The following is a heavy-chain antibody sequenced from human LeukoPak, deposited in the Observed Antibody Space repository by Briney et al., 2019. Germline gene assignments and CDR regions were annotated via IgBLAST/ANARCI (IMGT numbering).Heavy chain of an antibody. CDR3: ARDLGGGWQQLPFVRANYYYYMDV. D-gene: IGHD6-13*01. CDR1: GYTFASYA. Sequence: ASVKVSCKASGYTFASYAMNWVRQAPGQGLEWMGWINTNTGNPTYAQGFTGRFVFSLDTSVSTAYLQISSLKAEDTAVYYCARDLGGGWQQLPFVRANYYYYMDVWGKGTTVTVSS. V-gene: IGHV7-4-1*02. J-gene: IGHJ6*03. CDR2: INTNTGNP.